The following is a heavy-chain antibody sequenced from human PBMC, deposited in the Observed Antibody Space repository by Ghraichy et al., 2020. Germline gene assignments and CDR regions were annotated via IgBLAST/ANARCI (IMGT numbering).Heavy chain of an antibody. CDR1: GFTFSSYA. CDR3: AKGQYCSSTSCYPPGYYYGMDV. CDR2: ISGSGGST. Sequence: GGSLRLSCAASGFTFSSYAMSWVRQAPGKGLEWVSAISGSGGSTYYADSVKGRFTISRDNSKNTLYLQMNSLRAEDTAVYYCAKGQYCSSTSCYPPGYYYGMDVWGQGTTVTVSS. J-gene: IGHJ6*02. V-gene: IGHV3-23*01. D-gene: IGHD2-2*01.